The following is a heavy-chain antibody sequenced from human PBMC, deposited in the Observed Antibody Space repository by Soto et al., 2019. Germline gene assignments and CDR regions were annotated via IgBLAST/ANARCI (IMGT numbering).Heavy chain of an antibody. J-gene: IGHJ3*02. CDR3: ATFRKFFQI. Sequence: PSETLSLTCTVSGGSVSSGNDYWSWIRQPPGKGLEWIGYIYHSGSTNYNPSLKSRLTISGDTSKNQFSLQLTSVTPADTAVYYCATFRKFFQIWGQGTKVTVSS. CDR2: IYHSGST. CDR1: GGSVSSGNDY. V-gene: IGHV4-61*01.